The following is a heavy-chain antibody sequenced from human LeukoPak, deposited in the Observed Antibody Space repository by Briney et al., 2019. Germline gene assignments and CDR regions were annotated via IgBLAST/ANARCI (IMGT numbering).Heavy chain of an antibody. CDR2: IRYDGSNK. D-gene: IGHD6-13*01. Sequence: GGSLRLSCAASGFTFSSYGMHRVRQAPGKGLEWVAFIRYDGSNKYYADSVKGRVTISRDNSKNTLYLQMNSLRAEDTAVYYCAKGADVLIPAAGSLFDYWGQGTLVTVSS. J-gene: IGHJ4*02. CDR3: AKGADVLIPAAGSLFDY. CDR1: GFTFSSYG. V-gene: IGHV3-30*02.